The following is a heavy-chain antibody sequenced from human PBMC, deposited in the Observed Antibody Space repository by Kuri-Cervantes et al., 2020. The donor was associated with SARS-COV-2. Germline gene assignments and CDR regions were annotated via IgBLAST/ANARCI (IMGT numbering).Heavy chain of an antibody. D-gene: IGHD4-17*01. Sequence: GSLRLSCTVSGATISSSSYYWGWIRQPPGRGLEWIGSIYYSGSTYYNPSLKSRVTIFVDTSENQFSVKLRSVTAADTAVYYCARHDLTTETTRERGLDYWGQGTLVTVSS. J-gene: IGHJ4*02. V-gene: IGHV4-39*01. CDR1: GATISSSSYY. CDR2: IYYSGST. CDR3: ARHDLTTETTRERGLDY.